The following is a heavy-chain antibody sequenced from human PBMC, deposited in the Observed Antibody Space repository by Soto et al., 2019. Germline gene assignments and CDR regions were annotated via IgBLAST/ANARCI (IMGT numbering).Heavy chain of an antibody. Sequence: TSETLSLTCTVSGGSFSGNFWSWIRQPPGKALEWIGYIYYSGDTNCNPSLKSRVTISVDTSKNQFSLKLNSVTAADTAVYYCARMTSRWSWDTWGQGNLVTVSS. CDR1: GGSFSGNF. CDR2: IYYSGDT. D-gene: IGHD6-19*01. J-gene: IGHJ5*02. V-gene: IGHV4-59*01. CDR3: ARMTSRWSWDT.